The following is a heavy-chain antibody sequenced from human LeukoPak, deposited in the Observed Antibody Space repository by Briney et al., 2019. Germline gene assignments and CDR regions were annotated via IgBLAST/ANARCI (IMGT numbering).Heavy chain of an antibody. D-gene: IGHD3-10*01. Sequence: GGSLRLSCAASGFTFSSYGMHWVRQVPGKGLVWVSRINSDGSSTSYADSVKGRFTISRDNSNNTLSVQMNSLRAETTAVYSCSTGSGHAFDIWGRGTMVTVSS. CDR2: INSDGSST. CDR3: STGSGHAFDI. CDR1: GFTFSSYG. V-gene: IGHV3-74*01. J-gene: IGHJ3*02.